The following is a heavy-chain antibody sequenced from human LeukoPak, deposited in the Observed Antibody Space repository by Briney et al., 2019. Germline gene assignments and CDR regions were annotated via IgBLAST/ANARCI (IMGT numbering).Heavy chain of an antibody. CDR1: GGSISSGGYS. CDR2: IYHSGST. D-gene: IGHD6-13*01. Sequence: TSETLSLTCAVSGGSISSGGYSWSWIRQPPGKGLEWIGYIYHSGSTYYNPSLKSRVTISVDRSKNQFSLKLSSVTAADTAVYYCARAAAAGSLGYWGQGTLVTVSS. V-gene: IGHV4-30-2*01. CDR3: ARAAAAGSLGY. J-gene: IGHJ4*02.